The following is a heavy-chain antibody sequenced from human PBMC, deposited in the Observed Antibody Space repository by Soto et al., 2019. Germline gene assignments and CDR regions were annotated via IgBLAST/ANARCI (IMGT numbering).Heavy chain of an antibody. V-gene: IGHV4-59*11. CDR1: GGSLTDHY. CDR2: VYYSGAT. Sequence: QVQLQESGPGLVKPSETLSLTCTVAGGSLTDHYWNWFRQSPGRGLQWIGYVYYSGATSYNPSLKSRFTMTVGTSKNRFSLKLRSVTAADTAVYFCARGNDWKSSTFDIWGQGTMFSVSS. D-gene: IGHD2-21*01. CDR3: ARGNDWKSSTFDI. J-gene: IGHJ3*02.